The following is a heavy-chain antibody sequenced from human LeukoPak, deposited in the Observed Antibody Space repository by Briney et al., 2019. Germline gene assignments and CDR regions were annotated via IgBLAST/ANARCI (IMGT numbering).Heavy chain of an antibody. V-gene: IGHV1-69*13. J-gene: IGHJ5*02. CDR2: IIPIFGTA. D-gene: IGHD3-22*01. CDR3: ARERTYYYDSSGYYNWFDP. CDR1: GGTFSSYA. Sequence: SVKVSCKASGGTFSSYAISWVRQAPGQGLGWMGGIIPIFGTANYAQKFQGRVTITADESTSTAYMELSSLRSEDTAVYYCARERTYYYDSSGYYNWFDPWGQGTLVTVSS.